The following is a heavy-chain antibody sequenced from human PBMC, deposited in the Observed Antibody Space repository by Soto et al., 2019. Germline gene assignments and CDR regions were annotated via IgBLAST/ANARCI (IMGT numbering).Heavy chain of an antibody. CDR2: IYYSGST. D-gene: IGHD5-18*01. Sequence: QVQLQESGPGLVKPSQTLSLTCTVSGGSISSGGYYWSWIRQHPGKGLEWIGYIYYSGSTYYNPSLQSRITISEDTSKNQFSLKLNSVTAADTAVYYCARDRAAMALFDYWGQGTLVTVSS. CDR3: ARDRAAMALFDY. J-gene: IGHJ4*02. V-gene: IGHV4-31*03. CDR1: GGSISSGGYY.